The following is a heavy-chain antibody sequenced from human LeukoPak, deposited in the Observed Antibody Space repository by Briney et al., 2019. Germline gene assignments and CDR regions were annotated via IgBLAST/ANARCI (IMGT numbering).Heavy chain of an antibody. Sequence: YPSETLSLTCTVSGYSITSVYYWGWIRQPPGKGLEWIGSISHSGNTYYNSSLKSRVTLSVDTSKNQFSLKLRSVTAADTAVYYCARVVMDFDSSSYYSRYFQHWGQGTLVTVSS. J-gene: IGHJ1*01. CDR1: GYSITSVYY. D-gene: IGHD3-22*01. CDR2: ISHSGNT. V-gene: IGHV4-38-2*02. CDR3: ARVVMDFDSSSYYSRYFQH.